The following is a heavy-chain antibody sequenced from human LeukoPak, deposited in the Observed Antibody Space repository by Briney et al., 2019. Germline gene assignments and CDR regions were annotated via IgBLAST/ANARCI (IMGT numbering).Heavy chain of an antibody. D-gene: IGHD2-2*01. Sequence: GGSLRLSCAASGFTFSDYYMSWIRQAPGKGLEWVSYISSSGSTIYYADSVKGRFTISRDNAKNSLYLQMNSLRAEDTAVYYCAKGARVVPAEIDYWGQGTLVTVSS. CDR2: ISSSGSTI. V-gene: IGHV3-11*04. CDR1: GFTFSDYY. CDR3: AKGARVVPAEIDY. J-gene: IGHJ4*02.